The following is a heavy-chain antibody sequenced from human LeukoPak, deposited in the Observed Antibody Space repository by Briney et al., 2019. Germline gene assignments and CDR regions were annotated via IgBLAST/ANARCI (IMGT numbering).Heavy chain of an antibody. CDR1: GFTFSDYS. CDR2: ISSSGSTI. CDR3: ARSYYYDSSGYLSAFDI. V-gene: IGHV3-48*04. J-gene: IGHJ3*02. D-gene: IGHD3-22*01. Sequence: PGGSLRLSCAASGFTFSDYSMNWVRQAPGKGLEWVSYISSSGSTIYYADSVKGRFTISRDNAKNSLYLQMNSLRAEDTAVYYCARSYYYDSSGYLSAFDIWGQGTMVTVSS.